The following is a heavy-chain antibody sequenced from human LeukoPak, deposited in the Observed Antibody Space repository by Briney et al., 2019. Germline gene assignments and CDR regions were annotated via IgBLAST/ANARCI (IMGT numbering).Heavy chain of an antibody. Sequence: GGSLRLSCAASGFTFRSYGMHWVRQAPGKGLEWVAFISYDGSNDNYADSVKGRFTISRDNAKNSLYLQMNSLRAEDTAVYYCARPRPQTRYREHGAFDIWGQGTMVTVSS. V-gene: IGHV3-30*03. CDR2: ISYDGSND. CDR1: GFTFRSYG. D-gene: IGHD1/OR15-1a*01. CDR3: ARPRPQTRYREHGAFDI. J-gene: IGHJ3*02.